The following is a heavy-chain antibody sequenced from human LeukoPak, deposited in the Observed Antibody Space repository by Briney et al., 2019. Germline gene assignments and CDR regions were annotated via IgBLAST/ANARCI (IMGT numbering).Heavy chain of an antibody. CDR3: AKVIRSSGWYVDY. Sequence: GGSLRLSCAASRFTFSSYAMSWVRQAPGKGLAWVSGLSASGNSAHYADSVKGRFTISRDNSKNTLYLQMNSLRAEDTAVYYCAKVIRSSGWYVDYWGQGTLVTVSS. CDR1: RFTFSSYA. V-gene: IGHV3-23*01. J-gene: IGHJ4*02. D-gene: IGHD6-19*01. CDR2: LSASGNSA.